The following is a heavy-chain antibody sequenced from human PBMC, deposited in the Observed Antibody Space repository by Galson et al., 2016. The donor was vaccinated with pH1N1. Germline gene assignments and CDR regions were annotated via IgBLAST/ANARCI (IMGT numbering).Heavy chain of an antibody. V-gene: IGHV4-61*02. CDR3: ARDRVALTGIFDY. J-gene: IGHJ4*02. CDR1: GGSISSSIYY. D-gene: IGHD3-10*01. CDR2: MYTSGTT. Sequence: TLSLTCTVSGGSISSSIYYWNWIRQPARKGREWIGRMYTSGTTTYNPSLESRVSISVDTSKNQFSLRLSSVTAADTAVYFCARDRVALTGIFDYWGQGALVTVSS.